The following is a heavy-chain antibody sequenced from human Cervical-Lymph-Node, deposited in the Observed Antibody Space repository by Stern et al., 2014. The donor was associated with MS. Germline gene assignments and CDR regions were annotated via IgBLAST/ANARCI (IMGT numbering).Heavy chain of an antibody. CDR3: ARGGDGGSYYSFAY. D-gene: IGHD1-26*01. Sequence: QVQLVESGGGLVKPGGSLRLSCAASGFSFSDSYMRWIRQAPGKGLEWISYISSSGGTIFYADSVKGRFTISRDNANNSLYLQMNSLTADDTGVYYCARGGDGGSYYSFAYWGQGTLVTVSS. CDR1: GFSFSDSY. J-gene: IGHJ4*02. CDR2: ISSSGGTI. V-gene: IGHV3-11*01.